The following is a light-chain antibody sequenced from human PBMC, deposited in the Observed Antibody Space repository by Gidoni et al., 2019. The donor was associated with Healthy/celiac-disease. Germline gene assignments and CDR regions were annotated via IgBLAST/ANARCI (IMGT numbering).Light chain of an antibody. CDR1: SSDVGGYNY. J-gene: IGLJ3*02. Sequence: SALPQPAFVSGSPGPSITISCTGTSSDVGGYNYVSWYQQHPGKAPKLMIYEVSNRPSGVSNRFSGSKSGNTASLTISGLQAEDEADYYCSSYTSSSTLVFGGGTKLTVL. V-gene: IGLV2-14*01. CDR3: SSYTSSSTLV. CDR2: EVS.